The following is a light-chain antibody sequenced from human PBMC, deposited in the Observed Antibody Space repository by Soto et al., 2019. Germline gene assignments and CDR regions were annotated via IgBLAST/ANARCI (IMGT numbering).Light chain of an antibody. J-gene: IGKJ5*01. Sequence: DVVMTQSPLSLPVTLGPPASISWRPSQSLVHRDGNTNVNWFAQRLGQAPRSXSYKVSDRDSGVPDRVRGSGSGTDFTLKISRVEAEDVAVYSCMQGTHWTITFGQGTRLEI. CDR1: QSLVHRDGNTN. V-gene: IGKV2-30*02. CDR2: KVS. CDR3: MQGTHWTIT.